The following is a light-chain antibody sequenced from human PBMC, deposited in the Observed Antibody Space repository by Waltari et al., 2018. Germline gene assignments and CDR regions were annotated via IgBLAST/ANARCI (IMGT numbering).Light chain of an antibody. V-gene: IGKV3-20*01. J-gene: IGKJ1*01. CDR3: QKYGTVPAT. CDR1: QSVSRY. Sequence: EVVLTQSPGTLSLSPGERATLSCRASQSVSRYLAWYQQKPGTAPRVLIYDTSTRATGIPDRFSGSGSGTGFSLTISRLDPEDFAVYYCQKYGTVPATFGQGTKVEVK. CDR2: DTS.